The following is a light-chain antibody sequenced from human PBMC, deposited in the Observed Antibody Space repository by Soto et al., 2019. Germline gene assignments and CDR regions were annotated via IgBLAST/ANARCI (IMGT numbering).Light chain of an antibody. CDR1: QSVSSN. CDR2: GTS. J-gene: IGKJ4*01. V-gene: IGKV3-15*01. Sequence: EIVMTQSPATLSVSPGERATLSCRASQSVSSNLAWYQQKPGQAPRLLMYGTSTRATDIPPRFSGSGSGTEFTLTISSLQSEDFAVYYCQQYDKWPPVTFGGGTKVEIK. CDR3: QQYDKWPPVT.